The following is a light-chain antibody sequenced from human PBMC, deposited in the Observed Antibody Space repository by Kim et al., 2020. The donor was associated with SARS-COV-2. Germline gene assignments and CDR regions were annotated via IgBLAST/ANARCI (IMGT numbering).Light chain of an antibody. CDR3: AARDDTLSGFL. V-gene: IGLV1-47*01. J-gene: IGLJ1*01. Sequence: GLRVTISCSGGLSNIGSHSVYEYLQFAGTAPKLRIYRNDQRPSGVPDRFSGSKSGTSASLAISWLRSADEADYYCAARDDTLSGFLFGGGTKVTVL. CDR1: LSNIGSHS. CDR2: RND.